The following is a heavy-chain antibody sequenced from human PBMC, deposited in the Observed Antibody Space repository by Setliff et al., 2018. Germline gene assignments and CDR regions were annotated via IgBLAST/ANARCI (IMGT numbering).Heavy chain of an antibody. D-gene: IGHD3-9*01. Sequence: GGSLRLSCAASGFTFSSYEMNWVRQAPGKGLEWVSYISSSGSTIFYADSVKGRFTISRDNAKKSLYLQMNSLRAEDTAVYYCACPDILTGLSDYWGQGTLVTVS. CDR1: GFTFSSYE. V-gene: IGHV3-48*03. CDR2: ISSSGSTI. CDR3: ACPDILTGLSDY. J-gene: IGHJ4*02.